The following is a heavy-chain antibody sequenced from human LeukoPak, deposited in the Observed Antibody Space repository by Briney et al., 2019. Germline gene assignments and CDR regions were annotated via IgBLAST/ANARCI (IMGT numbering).Heavy chain of an antibody. CDR2: ISYDGSNK. Sequence: PGGSLRLSCAASGFTFSSYAMHWVRQAPGKGLEWAAVISYDGSNKYYADSVKGRFTISRDNSKNTLYLQMNSLRAEDTAVYYCAREEVVVAATYWFDPWGQGTLVTVSS. D-gene: IGHD2-15*01. CDR1: GFTFSSYA. V-gene: IGHV3-30-3*01. CDR3: AREEVVVAATYWFDP. J-gene: IGHJ5*02.